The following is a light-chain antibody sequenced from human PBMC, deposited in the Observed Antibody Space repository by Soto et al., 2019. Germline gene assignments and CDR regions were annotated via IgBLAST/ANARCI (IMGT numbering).Light chain of an antibody. CDR3: QQYRTLPT. CDR1: HDISNY. Sequence: DIQMTQSPSSLSASVGDRVTITCQASHDISNYLNWYQVKPGKAPKLLIYDSFNLEKGVPSRFGGSGSVTDFTFTISSLQPEDIATYYCQQYRTLPTFGPGTKVDIK. J-gene: IGKJ3*01. V-gene: IGKV1-33*01. CDR2: DSF.